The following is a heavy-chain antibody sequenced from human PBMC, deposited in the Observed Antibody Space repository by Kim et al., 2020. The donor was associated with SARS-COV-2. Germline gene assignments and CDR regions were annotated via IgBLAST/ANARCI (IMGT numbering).Heavy chain of an antibody. CDR3: ARELVSGYYSNLDY. J-gene: IGHJ4*02. Sequence: GGSLRLSCAASGFTFSSYAMHWVRQAPGKGLEWVAVISYDGSNKYYADSVKGRFTISRDNSKNTLYLQMNSLRAEDTAVYYCARELVSGYYSNLDYWGQGTLVTVSS. CDR2: ISYDGSNK. D-gene: IGHD3-9*01. V-gene: IGHV3-30*04. CDR1: GFTFSSYA.